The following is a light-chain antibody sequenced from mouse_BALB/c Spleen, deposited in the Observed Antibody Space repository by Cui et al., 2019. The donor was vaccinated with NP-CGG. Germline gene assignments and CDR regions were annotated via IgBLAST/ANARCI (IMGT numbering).Light chain of an antibody. Sequence: QAVVTQASALTQSTGETVTLTCRSSTGAVTTSNYANWVQEKPDHLFTGLIGGTNNRPPGVPARFSGSLIGDKAALTITGAQTEDETIYFCALWYSNHWVFGGGTKLTVL. CDR1: TGAVTTSNY. J-gene: IGLJ1*01. V-gene: IGLV1*01. CDR3: ALWYSNHWV. CDR2: GTN.